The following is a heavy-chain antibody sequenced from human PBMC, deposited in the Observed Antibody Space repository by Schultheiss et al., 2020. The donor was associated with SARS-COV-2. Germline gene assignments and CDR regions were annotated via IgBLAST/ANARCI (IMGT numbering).Heavy chain of an antibody. CDR1: GGTFSRYR. V-gene: IGHV1-18*01. CDR3: ARDYWQQLVDY. D-gene: IGHD6-13*01. J-gene: IGHJ4*02. CDR2: ISAYNGNT. Sequence: ASVKVSCKASGGTFSRYRISWVRQAPGQGLEWMGWISAYNGNTNYAQKLQGRVTMTTDTSTSTAYMEVRSLRSDDTAVYYCARDYWQQLVDYWGQGTRVTVSS.